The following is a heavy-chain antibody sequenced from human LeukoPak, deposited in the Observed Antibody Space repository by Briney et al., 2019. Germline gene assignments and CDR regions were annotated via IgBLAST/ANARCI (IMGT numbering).Heavy chain of an antibody. CDR2: INWNGGST. V-gene: IGHV3-20*01. CDR1: GFTFDDYG. J-gene: IGHJ3*02. D-gene: IGHD3-22*01. CDR3: ARDHPWVMIVVVNDAFDI. Sequence: GGSLRFSCAASGFTFDDYGMSWVRQAPGKGLEWVSGINWNGGSTGYADSVKGRFTISRDNAKNSLYLQMNSLRAEDTALYHCARDHPWVMIVVVNDAFDIWGQGTMVTVSS.